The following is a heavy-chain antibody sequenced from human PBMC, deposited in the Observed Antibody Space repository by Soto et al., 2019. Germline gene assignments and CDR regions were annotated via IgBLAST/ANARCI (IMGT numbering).Heavy chain of an antibody. CDR3: AHRILRTVFGLVTTTAIYFDF. CDR1: GFSLTTSGVG. V-gene: IGHV2-5*02. J-gene: IGHJ4*02. D-gene: IGHD3-3*01. Sequence: QITLNESGPTVVKPAETLTLTCTFSGFSLTTSGVGVGWIRQSPGKAPEWLALIYWDDDKRYSASLKSRLTITRARSENRVLLTMASVQPADTATYYCAHRILRTVFGLVTTTAIYFDFWGRGTRVVVSS. CDR2: IYWDDDK.